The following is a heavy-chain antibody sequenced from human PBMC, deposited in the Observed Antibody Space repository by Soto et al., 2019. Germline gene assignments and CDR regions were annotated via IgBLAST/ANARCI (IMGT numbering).Heavy chain of an antibody. CDR1: GFTLITYA. V-gene: IGHV3-64D*06. CDR3: VKDRWIDY. CDR2: ISSAGVVT. D-gene: IGHD2-15*01. Sequence: GGSLRLSCSVSGFTLITYAFHWVRQAPGKGLEYVSSISSAGVVTYYADSVKGRFTISRDNSKNTLYLQMNSLRAEDTAVYYCVKDRWIDYWGQGTLVTVSS. J-gene: IGHJ4*02.